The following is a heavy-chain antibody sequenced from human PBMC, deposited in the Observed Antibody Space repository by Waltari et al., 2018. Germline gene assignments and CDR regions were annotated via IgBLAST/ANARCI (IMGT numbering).Heavy chain of an antibody. J-gene: IGHJ4*02. CDR1: GFSYSNYW. CDR3: ARNGNWDFDY. Sequence: EVQLVESGGGLVQTGESLRLYCAASGFSYSNYWMMWVRQAPGKGVEWGANIKYDGSESYYVDSVKGRFTISRDNAKNSLFLQMNSLRADDTGVYFCARNGNWDFDYWGQGTLVTVSS. CDR2: IKYDGSES. D-gene: IGHD7-27*01. V-gene: IGHV3-7*01.